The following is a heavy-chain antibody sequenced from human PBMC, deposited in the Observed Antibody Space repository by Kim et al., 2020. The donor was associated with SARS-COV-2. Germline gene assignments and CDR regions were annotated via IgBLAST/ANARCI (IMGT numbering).Heavy chain of an antibody. V-gene: IGHV3-7*01. CDR3: ASPIIDP. Sequence: GGSLRLSCAASGLTFSSYWMNWVRQAPGKGLEWVANINQDGSHKFYVDSVKGRFIISRENTKNSLYLQMNSLRAEDTAVYYCASPIIDPWGQGTLVTVSS. CDR1: GLTFSSYW. J-gene: IGHJ5*02. CDR2: INQDGSHK.